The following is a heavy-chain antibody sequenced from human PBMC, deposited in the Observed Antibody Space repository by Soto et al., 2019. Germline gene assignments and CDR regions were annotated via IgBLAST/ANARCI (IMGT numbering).Heavy chain of an antibody. CDR3: AKAMVVVTAISGGGGFDK. CDR2: ISYDGSNK. CDR1: GFTFSSYG. Sequence: QAGGSLRLSCAASGFTFSSYGMHWVRQAPGKGLEWVAVISYDGSNKYCADPVKGRFTISRDNSKNTLYLQMNSLRAEDTAVYYCAKAMVVVTAISGGGGFDKWGQGTLVTVSS. J-gene: IGHJ3*02. V-gene: IGHV3-30*18. D-gene: IGHD2-21*02.